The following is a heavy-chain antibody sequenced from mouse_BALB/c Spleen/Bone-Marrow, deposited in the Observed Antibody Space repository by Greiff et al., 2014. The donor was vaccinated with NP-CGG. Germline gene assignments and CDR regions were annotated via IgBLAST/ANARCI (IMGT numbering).Heavy chain of an antibody. J-gene: IGHJ2*01. D-gene: IGHD1-1*01. CDR3: ANYYYGSHFDY. V-gene: IGHV14-3*02. Sequence: DVKLVESGAALVKPGASVKLSCTASGFNIKDTYMHWVKQGPEQGLEWIGRIDPANGNTKYDPKFQGKATITADTSSNTAYLQLSSLTSEDTAVYYCANYYYGSHFDYWGQGTTLTVSS. CDR1: GFNIKDTY. CDR2: IDPANGNT.